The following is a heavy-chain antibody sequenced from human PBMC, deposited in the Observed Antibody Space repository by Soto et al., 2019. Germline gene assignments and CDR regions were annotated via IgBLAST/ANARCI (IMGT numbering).Heavy chain of an antibody. V-gene: IGHV3-7*03. CDR1: GFTFSSYC. CDR3: ARDSSSVVFDP. CDR2: IKQDGSEK. J-gene: IGHJ5*02. Sequence: XVSLRISFAASGFTFSSYCMSWVRQAPGKGLEWVANIKQDGSEKYYVDSVKGRFTISRDNAKNSLYLQMNSLRAEDTAVYYCARDSSSVVFDPWGQGTLVTVSS.